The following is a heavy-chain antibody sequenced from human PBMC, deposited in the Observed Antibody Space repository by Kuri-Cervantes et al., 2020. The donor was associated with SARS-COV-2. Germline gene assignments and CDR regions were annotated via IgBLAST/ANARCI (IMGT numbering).Heavy chain of an antibody. J-gene: IGHJ4*02. V-gene: IGHV3-30*03. Sequence: GESLKISCAASGFTFSSYGMHWVRQAPGKGLEWVAVISYDGSNKYYADSVKGRFTISRDNSKNTLYPQMNSLRAEDTAVYYCAREEDSSSSSLFDYWGQGTLVTVSS. CDR1: GFTFSSYG. D-gene: IGHD6-6*01. CDR3: AREEDSSSSSLFDY. CDR2: ISYDGSNK.